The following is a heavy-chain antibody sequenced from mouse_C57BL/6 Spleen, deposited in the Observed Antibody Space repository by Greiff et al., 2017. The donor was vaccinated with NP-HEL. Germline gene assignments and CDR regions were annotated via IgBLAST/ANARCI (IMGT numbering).Heavy chain of an antibody. V-gene: IGHV1-81*01. Sequence: QVQLQQSGAELARPGASVKLSCKASGYTFTSYGINWVKQRTGQGLEWIGEIYPRSGNTYYNEKFKGKATLTADKSSSTAYMELRSLTSEDSAVYFCARSYLYYAMDYGGQGTSVTVSS. J-gene: IGHJ4*01. CDR3: ARSYLYYAMDY. D-gene: IGHD5-5*01. CDR2: IYPRSGNT. CDR1: GYTFTSYG.